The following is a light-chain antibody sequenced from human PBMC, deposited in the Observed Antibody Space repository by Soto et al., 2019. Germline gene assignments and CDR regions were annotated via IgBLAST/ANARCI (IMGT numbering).Light chain of an antibody. V-gene: IGKV1-27*01. J-gene: IGKJ4*01. CDR3: QKYNSAPP. CDR2: DAS. Sequence: DIQMTQSPSTLSASVGDRVTITCRASQTINKWLAWYKQKPGKAPQLLISDASTLQSGVPSRLSGSGSGTDFTLTISSMKPEDVATYYCQKYNSAPPFGGGTKVDIK. CDR1: QTINKW.